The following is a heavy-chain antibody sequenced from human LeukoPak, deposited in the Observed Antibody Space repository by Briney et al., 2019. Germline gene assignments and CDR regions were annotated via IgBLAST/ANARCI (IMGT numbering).Heavy chain of an antibody. J-gene: IGHJ4*02. Sequence: ASXKVSCKASGCTFTGYYMHWVRQAPGQGLEWMGWIDPNSGDTNYVQKFQGRVTMTRDTSITTAYMELSRLTSDDTAVYYCTRDYDILTQWGQGTLVTVSS. CDR2: IDPNSGDT. V-gene: IGHV1-2*02. CDR1: GCTFTGYY. D-gene: IGHD3-9*01. CDR3: TRDYDILTQ.